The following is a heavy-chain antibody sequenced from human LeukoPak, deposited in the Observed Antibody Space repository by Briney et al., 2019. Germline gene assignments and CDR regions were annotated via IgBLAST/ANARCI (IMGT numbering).Heavy chain of an antibody. D-gene: IGHD3-22*01. J-gene: IGHJ4*02. CDR1: GFTFSTYG. Sequence: GGSLRLSCAASGFTFSTYGMNWVRQAPGKGLEWVSVIYSGGSTYYADSVKGRFTISRDNSKNTLYLQMNSLRAEDTAVYYCARDGPYYYDSSGYYPVLDWSQGTLVTVSS. V-gene: IGHV3-53*01. CDR2: IYSGGST. CDR3: ARDGPYYYDSSGYYPVLD.